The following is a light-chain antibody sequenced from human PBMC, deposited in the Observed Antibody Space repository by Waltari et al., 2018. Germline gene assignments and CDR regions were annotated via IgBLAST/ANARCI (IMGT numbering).Light chain of an antibody. CDR2: SAS. J-gene: IGKJ2*01. V-gene: IGKV1-39*01. Sequence: DIQMTQSPFSLSASVGDRVTITCRATEDIAHYVNWYQQSPGKAPKVLISSASSLQSGVPSSFSGSGSGTDFTLTISSLQPEDVATYYCQQSYNTPFTFGQGTKLQIK. CDR1: EDIAHY. CDR3: QQSYNTPFT.